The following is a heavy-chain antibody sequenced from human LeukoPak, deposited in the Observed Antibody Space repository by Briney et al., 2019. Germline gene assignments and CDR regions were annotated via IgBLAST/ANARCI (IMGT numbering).Heavy chain of an antibody. V-gene: IGHV4-59*08. CDR2: IYYSGST. J-gene: IGHJ6*02. CDR3: ARLGASTVATINYYYYGMDV. Sequence: PSETLSLTCTVSGVSISTYYWTWIRQPPGKGLEWIGYIYYSGSTNYNPSLKSRVTISLDTSKNQFSLKLNSVTAADTAVYYCARLGASTVATINYYYYGMDVWGQGTTVTVSS. CDR1: GVSISTYY. D-gene: IGHD5-12*01.